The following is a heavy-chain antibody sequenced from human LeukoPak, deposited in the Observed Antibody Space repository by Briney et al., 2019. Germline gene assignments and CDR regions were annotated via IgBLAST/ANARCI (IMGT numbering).Heavy chain of an antibody. Sequence: SETLSLTCTVSGYSISSGYYWAWIRQPPGKGLEWIGSIYHSGSTYYNPSLKSRVTISVDTSKNQFSLKLSSVTAADTAVYYCARLYGSGSYPGFYFDYWGQGTLVTVSS. CDR2: IYHSGST. D-gene: IGHD3-10*01. CDR1: GYSISSGYY. CDR3: ARLYGSGSYPGFYFDY. V-gene: IGHV4-38-2*02. J-gene: IGHJ4*02.